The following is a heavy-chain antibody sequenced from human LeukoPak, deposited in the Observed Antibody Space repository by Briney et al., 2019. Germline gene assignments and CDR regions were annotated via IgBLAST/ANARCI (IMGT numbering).Heavy chain of an antibody. CDR3: ARGERYSDC. Sequence: PGGSLRLSCAASGFTFSSYAMHWVRQAPGKGLEWVAVISYDGSNKYYADSVKGRFTISRDNAKNSLYLQMNSLRAEDTAVYYCARGERYSDCWGQGTLVTVSS. CDR1: GFTFSSYA. D-gene: IGHD3-9*01. V-gene: IGHV3-30*04. CDR2: ISYDGSNK. J-gene: IGHJ4*02.